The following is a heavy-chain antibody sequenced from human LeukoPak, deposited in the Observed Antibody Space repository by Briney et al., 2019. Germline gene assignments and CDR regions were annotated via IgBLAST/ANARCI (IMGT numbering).Heavy chain of an antibody. CDR3: ARDRPLSAYCGGDCYYKRGDY. CDR1: GFSFSSYE. CDR2: INTGGSTI. J-gene: IGHJ4*02. V-gene: IGHV3-48*03. D-gene: IGHD2-21*02. Sequence: GGPLRLSCAASGFSFSSYEMSWVRQAPGRGLEWISYINTGGSTIDYADSVKGRFTVSRDNAKNSLYLQMNSLRAEDTAVYYCARDRPLSAYCGGDCYYKRGDYWGQGTLVTVSS.